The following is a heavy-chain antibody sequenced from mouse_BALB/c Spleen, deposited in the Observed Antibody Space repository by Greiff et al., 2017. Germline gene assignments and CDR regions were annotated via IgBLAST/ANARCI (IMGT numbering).Heavy chain of an antibody. CDR3: ASLQTRFAY. V-gene: IGHV5-17*02. CDR1: GFTFSSFG. CDR2: ISSGSSTI. J-gene: IGHJ3*01. Sequence: EVKVVESGGGLVQPGGSRKLSCAASGFTFSSFGMHWVRQAPEKGLEWVAYISSGSSTIYYADTVKGRFTISRDNPKNTLFLQMTSLRSEDTAMYYCASLQTRFAYWGQGTLVTVSA.